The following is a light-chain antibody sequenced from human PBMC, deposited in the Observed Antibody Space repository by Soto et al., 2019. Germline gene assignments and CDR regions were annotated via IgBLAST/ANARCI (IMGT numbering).Light chain of an antibody. J-gene: IGKJ4*01. CDR3: LQLDDYPLT. Sequence: DIPLTQSPSFLSASVGDRITITCRASQGVRGHLPWYQQKPGKAPKLLISPTSSVQSGVPSRFSGSESGTGFTLTIRCLQPEDFATYYCLQLDDYPLTFGGGTKVEIK. V-gene: IGKV1-9*01. CDR2: PTS. CDR1: QGVRGH.